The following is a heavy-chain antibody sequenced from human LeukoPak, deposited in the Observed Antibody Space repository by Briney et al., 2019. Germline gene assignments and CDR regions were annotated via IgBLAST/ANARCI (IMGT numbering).Heavy chain of an antibody. J-gene: IGHJ4*02. Sequence: KTSETLSLTCAVSGGSTSSSSYYWGWIRPPPGKGLEWSGSIYYSGSTYYNPSLKSRVTISIDTPKNQSSLKLSSVPAADTAMCYCARQIGLLTVLHYWGQGPLVSVST. CDR2: IYYSGST. CDR3: ARQIGLLTVLHY. V-gene: IGHV4-39*01. D-gene: IGHD2-21*01. CDR1: GGSTSSSSYY.